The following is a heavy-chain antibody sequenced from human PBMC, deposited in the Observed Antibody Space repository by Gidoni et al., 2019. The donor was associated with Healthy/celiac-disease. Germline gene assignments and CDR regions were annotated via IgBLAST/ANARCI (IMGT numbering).Heavy chain of an antibody. Sequence: QVQLVESGGGVVQPGRSLRLSSAASGFTFSSYAMHWVRQAPGKGLEWVAVISYDGSNKYYADSVKGRFTISRDNSKNTLYLQMNSLRAEDTAVYYCARDSYGLDYWGQGTLVTVSS. V-gene: IGHV3-30-3*01. CDR2: ISYDGSNK. J-gene: IGHJ4*02. CDR3: ARDSYGLDY. D-gene: IGHD3-10*01. CDR1: GFTFSSYA.